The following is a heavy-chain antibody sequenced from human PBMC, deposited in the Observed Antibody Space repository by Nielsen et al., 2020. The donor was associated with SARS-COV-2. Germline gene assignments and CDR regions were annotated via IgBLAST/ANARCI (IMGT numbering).Heavy chain of an antibody. D-gene: IGHD2-2*03. V-gene: IGHV4-59*13. CDR2: IYYSGST. CDR3: ARDGYWYGMDV. Sequence: SETLSLTCTVSGGSISSYYWSWIRQPPGKGLEWIGYIYYSGSTNYNPSLKSPVTISVDTSKNQFSLKLSSVTAADTAVYYCARDGYWYGMDVWGQGTTVTVSS. CDR1: GGSISSYY. J-gene: IGHJ6*02.